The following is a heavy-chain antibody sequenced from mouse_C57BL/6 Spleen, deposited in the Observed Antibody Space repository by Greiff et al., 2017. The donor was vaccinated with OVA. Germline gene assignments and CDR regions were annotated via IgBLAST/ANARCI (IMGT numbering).Heavy chain of an antibody. CDR3: ARAGICITTVAYAMDY. D-gene: IGHD1-1*01. Sequence: EVQLQQSGPELVKPGASVKIPCKASGYTFTDYNMDWVKQSHGKSLEWIGDINPNNGGTIYNQKFKGKATLTVDKSSSTAYMELRSLTSEDTAVYYGARAGICITTVAYAMDYWGQGTSVTVSS. CDR1: GYTFTDYN. V-gene: IGHV1-18*01. J-gene: IGHJ4*01. CDR2: INPNNGGT.